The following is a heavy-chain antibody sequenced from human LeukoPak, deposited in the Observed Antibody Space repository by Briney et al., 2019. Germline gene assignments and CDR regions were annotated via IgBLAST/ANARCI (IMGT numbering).Heavy chain of an antibody. CDR1: GGTFSSYA. J-gene: IGHJ5*02. D-gene: IGHD6-13*01. CDR2: IIPIFGTA. Sequence: SVKVSCKASGGTFSSYAISWVRQAPGQGPEWMGGIIPIFGTANYAQKFQGRVTITTDESTSTAYMELSSLRSEDTAVYYCAREGIAAAGTVADPWTWGQGTLVTVSS. V-gene: IGHV1-69*05. CDR3: AREGIAAAGTVADPWT.